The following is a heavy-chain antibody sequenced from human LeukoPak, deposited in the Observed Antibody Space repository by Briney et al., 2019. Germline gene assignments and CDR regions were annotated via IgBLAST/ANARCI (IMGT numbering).Heavy chain of an antibody. Sequence: GGSLRLSCAASGFTFSGSAMHWVRQASGKGLEWVGRIRSKANSYATAYAASVKVRFTISRDDSKNTAYLQMNSLKTEDTAVYYCARDEGYSYGIDYWGQGTLVTVSS. CDR2: IRSKANSYAT. CDR1: GFTFSGSA. D-gene: IGHD5-18*01. V-gene: IGHV3-73*01. J-gene: IGHJ4*02. CDR3: ARDEGYSYGIDY.